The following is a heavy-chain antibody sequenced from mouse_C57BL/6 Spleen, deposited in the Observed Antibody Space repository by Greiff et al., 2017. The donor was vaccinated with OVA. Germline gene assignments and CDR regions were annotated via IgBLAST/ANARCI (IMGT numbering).Heavy chain of an antibody. CDR3: ARWLRDY. CDR2: IDPSDSYT. Sequence: QVQLQQPGAELVKPGASVKLSCKASGYTFTSYWMQWVKQRPGQGLEWIGGIDPSDSYTNYNQKFKGKATLTVDTSSSTAYMQLSSLTSEDSAVYYCARWLRDYWGQGTTLTVSS. V-gene: IGHV1-50*01. J-gene: IGHJ2*01. D-gene: IGHD2-2*01. CDR1: GYTFTSYW.